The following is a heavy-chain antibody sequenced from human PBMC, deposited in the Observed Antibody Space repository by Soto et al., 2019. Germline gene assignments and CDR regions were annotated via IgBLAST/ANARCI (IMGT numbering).Heavy chain of an antibody. CDR3: AEPFTKRFYNSDRMDL. J-gene: IGHJ6*02. V-gene: IGHV1-69*01. Sequence: QVQLVQSGAEVKKPGSSVKVSCKASGGTFSSYAISWVRQAPGQGLEWMGGIIPIFGTANYAQKVQGRVTITGDESTSTAYIEVRRLRSEDTGEYYCAEPFTKRFYNSDRMDLSCQGTTVTVSS. D-gene: IGHD1-1*01. CDR1: GGTFSSYA. CDR2: IIPIFGTA.